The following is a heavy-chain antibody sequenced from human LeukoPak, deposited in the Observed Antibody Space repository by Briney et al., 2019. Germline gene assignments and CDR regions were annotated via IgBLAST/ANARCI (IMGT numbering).Heavy chain of an antibody. CDR3: AKDGVAHYYDSSGYYQDF. J-gene: IGHJ4*02. V-gene: IGHV3-23*01. D-gene: IGHD3-22*01. Sequence: PGGSLRLSCAASGFTFSNYALSWVRQAPGKGLEWVSDISGSGGSTYYADSVKGRFTMSRDNSKNTLYLQMNSLRAEDTAVYYCAKDGVAHYYDSSGYYQDFWGQGTLVTVSS. CDR1: GFTFSNYA. CDR2: ISGSGGST.